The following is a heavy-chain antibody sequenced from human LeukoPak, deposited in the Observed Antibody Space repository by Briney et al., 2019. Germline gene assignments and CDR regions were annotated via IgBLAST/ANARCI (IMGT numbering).Heavy chain of an antibody. CDR1: GGSFSGYY. CDR2: INHSGST. J-gene: IGHJ6*02. D-gene: IGHD3-22*01. CDR3: ARIRFSGSWYYYDSSGYPYYYYGMDV. V-gene: IGHV4-34*01. Sequence: SETLSLTCAVYGGSFSGYYRSWIRQPPGKGLEWIGEINHSGSTNYNPSLKSRVTISVDTSKNQFSLKLSSVTAADTAVYYCARIRFSGSWYYYDSSGYPYYYYGMDVWGQGTTVTVSS.